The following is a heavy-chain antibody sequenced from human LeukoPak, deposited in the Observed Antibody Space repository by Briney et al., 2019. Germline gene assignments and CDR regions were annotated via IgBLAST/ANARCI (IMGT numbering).Heavy chain of an antibody. CDR1: GYTFTNYY. Sequence: AASVKVSCKASGYTFTNYYMHWVRQAPGQGLEWMGVINPSGGSTSYAQRFQGRVTMTRDMSTSTVYMELISLKSEDTAPYYCARGVAIAVPRYYFDYWGQGTLVTVSS. CDR2: INPSGGST. D-gene: IGHD6-19*01. J-gene: IGHJ4*02. CDR3: ARGVAIAVPRYYFDY. V-gene: IGHV1-46*01.